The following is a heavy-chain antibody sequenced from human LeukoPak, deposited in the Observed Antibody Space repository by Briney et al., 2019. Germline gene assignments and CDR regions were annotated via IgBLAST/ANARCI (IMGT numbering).Heavy chain of an antibody. Sequence: SETLSLPCTVSGGSISSYYWSWIRQPPGKGREWLGYIYYSGSTNYTPSLQSRVTISVDTSKNKFSLKLISVTAADTAVYYCAREGRYCSSTSCSKSFDYWGQGTLVTVSS. CDR2: IYYSGST. CDR3: AREGRYCSSTSCSKSFDY. J-gene: IGHJ4*02. V-gene: IGHV4-59*01. D-gene: IGHD2-2*01. CDR1: GGSISSYY.